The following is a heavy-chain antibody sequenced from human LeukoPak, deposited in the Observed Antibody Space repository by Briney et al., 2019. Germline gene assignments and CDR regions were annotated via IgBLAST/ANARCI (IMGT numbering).Heavy chain of an antibody. CDR1: GFTFSSYG. D-gene: IGHD5-24*01. CDR3: SRLEEKATISTPLDY. V-gene: IGHV3-30*03. J-gene: IGHJ4*02. CDR2: ISYDGSNE. Sequence: PGRSLRLSCAASGFTFSSYGMHWVRQAPGKGLEWVAVISYDGSNEYSADSVKGRFTISRDDSKNTAYLQMNSLKTEDTAVYYCSRLEEKATISTPLDYWGQGTLVTVSS.